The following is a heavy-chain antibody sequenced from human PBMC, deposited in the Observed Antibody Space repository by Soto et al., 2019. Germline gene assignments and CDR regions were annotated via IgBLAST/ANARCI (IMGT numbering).Heavy chain of an antibody. J-gene: IGHJ4*02. CDR1: VFRFNTYS. CDR2: LWYDVSNE. V-gene: IGHV3-33*01. CDR3: ARGTGAEARGLDS. Sequence: PWGSLRISCASSVFRFNTYSMRWVRQAPAKGLEWVALLWYDVSNENYAAAVKGRFTISRDNSNNILYLQMNSLTADDTAVYYCARGTGAEARGLDSWGQGTLVTVSS. D-gene: IGHD3-10*01.